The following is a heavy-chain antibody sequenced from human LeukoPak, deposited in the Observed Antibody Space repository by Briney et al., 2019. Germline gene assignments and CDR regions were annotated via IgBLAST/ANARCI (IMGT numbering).Heavy chain of an antibody. CDR2: INPRGGST. V-gene: IGHV1-46*01. CDR1: GYTFTSYY. Sequence: ASVKVSCKASGYTFTSYYMHWVRQAPGQGLEWMGIINPRGGSTDYAQKFQGRVTMTSDTSTSTVYMELSSLKSEDTAVYFCARVGTAAATADYWGQGTLVTVSS. D-gene: IGHD6-25*01. J-gene: IGHJ4*02. CDR3: ARVGTAAATADY.